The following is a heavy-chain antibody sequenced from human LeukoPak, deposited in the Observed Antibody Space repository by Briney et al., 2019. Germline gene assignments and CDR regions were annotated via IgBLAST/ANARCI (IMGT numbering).Heavy chain of an antibody. Sequence: SETLSLTCAVYGGSFSGYYWSWIRQPPGKGLEWIGEINHSGSTNYNPFLKSRVTISVDTSKNQFSLKLSSVTAADTAVYYCARAPDGQQSLYDYWGQGTLVTVSS. CDR2: INHSGST. CDR3: ARAPDGQQSLYDY. D-gene: IGHD6-19*01. V-gene: IGHV4-34*01. CDR1: GGSFSGYY. J-gene: IGHJ4*02.